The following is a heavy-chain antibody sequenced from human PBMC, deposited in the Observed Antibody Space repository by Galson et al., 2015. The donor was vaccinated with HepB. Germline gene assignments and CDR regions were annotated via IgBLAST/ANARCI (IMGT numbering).Heavy chain of an antibody. CDR3: ARDRDYGDYQMDY. D-gene: IGHD4-17*01. CDR1: GYTFTSYA. V-gene: IGHV1-3*01. Sequence: SVKVSCKASGYTFTSYAMHWVRQAPGQRLEWMGWINAGNGNTKYSQKFQGRVTITRDTSASTAYMELRSLRSDDTAVYYCARDRDYGDYQMDYWGQGTLVTVSS. J-gene: IGHJ4*02. CDR2: INAGNGNT.